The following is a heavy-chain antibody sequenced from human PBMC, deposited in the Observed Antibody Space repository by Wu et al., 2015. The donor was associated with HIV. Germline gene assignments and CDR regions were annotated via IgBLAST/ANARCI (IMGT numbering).Heavy chain of an antibody. CDR3: VRVSPPDV. CDR2: ICPKSGDT. J-gene: IGHJ6*04. V-gene: IGHV1-2*02. CDR1: GYSFTAYC. Sequence: QVQLVQSGADVKKPGASVKVSCKAVGYSFTAYCIHWVRQAPGQGLDWMGWICPKSGDTKYAQKFQGRVTMTRDTSITTVYMEVSSLRSDDTAVYYCVRVSPPDVWGKGTTVIVSS.